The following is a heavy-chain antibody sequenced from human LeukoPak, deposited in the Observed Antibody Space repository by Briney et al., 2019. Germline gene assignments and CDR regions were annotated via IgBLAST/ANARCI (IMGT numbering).Heavy chain of an antibody. J-gene: IGHJ6*02. V-gene: IGHV3-53*01. CDR1: GFTVSSNY. D-gene: IGHD1-26*01. CDR3: ARSGSYYYGMDV. Sequence: GGSLRLSCAASGFTVSSNYMSWVRQAPGKGLEWVSVIYSGGSTYYADSVKGRFTISRDNSKNTLYLQMNSLRAEDTAVYYCARSGSYYYGMDVWGQGTRVTVSS. CDR2: IYSGGST.